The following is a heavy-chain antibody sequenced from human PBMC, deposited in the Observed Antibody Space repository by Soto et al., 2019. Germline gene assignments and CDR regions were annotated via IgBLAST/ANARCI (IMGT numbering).Heavy chain of an antibody. D-gene: IGHD5-12*01. J-gene: IGHJ4*02. Sequence: ASETLSLTCAVYGGSFSGYYWSWIRQPPGKGLEWIGEINHSGSTNYNPSLKSRVTISVDTSKNHFSLNLSSVTAADMAVYYCAREGSYSAYNFAHGIQLWSFDFWGRGALVTVSS. CDR1: GGSFSGYY. CDR3: AREGSYSAYNFAHGIQLWSFDF. CDR2: INHSGST. V-gene: IGHV4-34*01.